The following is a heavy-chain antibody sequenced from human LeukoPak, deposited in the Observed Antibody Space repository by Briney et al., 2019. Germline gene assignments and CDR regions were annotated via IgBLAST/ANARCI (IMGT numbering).Heavy chain of an antibody. J-gene: IGHJ4*02. CDR3: ARATTDSGY. CDR1: GFTFSPYC. V-gene: IGHV3-48*04. D-gene: IGHD1-1*01. CDR2: ISSGSGTI. Sequence: GRSLRLSCAAAGFTFSPYCMNWVRQTPKNGLEWLSFISSGSGTIYYADSVEGRFTISRDNAKNSLFLQMNSLRVEDTAVYYCARATTDSGYWGPGTLVTVSS.